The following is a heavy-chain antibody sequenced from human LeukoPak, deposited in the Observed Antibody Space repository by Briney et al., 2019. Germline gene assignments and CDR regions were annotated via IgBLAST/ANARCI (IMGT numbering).Heavy chain of an antibody. V-gene: IGHV4-59*01. CDR1: GGSISSYY. D-gene: IGHD6-13*01. J-gene: IGHJ5*02. CDR3: ARGVNWIDP. CDR2: IYYSAIT. Sequence: SETLSLTCTVSGGSISSYYWSWIRQPPGKGLEWIGYIYYSAITNYDPALKSRVTISIDTSKNQFSLKLSSVTAADTAVYYCARGVNWIDPWGQGTLVTVSS.